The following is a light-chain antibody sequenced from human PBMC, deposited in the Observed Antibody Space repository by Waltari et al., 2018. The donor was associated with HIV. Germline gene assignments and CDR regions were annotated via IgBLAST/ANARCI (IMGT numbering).Light chain of an antibody. Sequence: DIQMTQSPSSLSASVGDRVTITCRASQGIKFYLAWFQQKPGKAPKSLIYLASRLQSGVSSKFSGSGYGTDFTLTINSLQPEDFATYYCQQYDSYPLTFGGGTKVEIK. J-gene: IGKJ4*01. CDR2: LAS. CDR1: QGIKFY. V-gene: IGKV1-16*02. CDR3: QQYDSYPLT.